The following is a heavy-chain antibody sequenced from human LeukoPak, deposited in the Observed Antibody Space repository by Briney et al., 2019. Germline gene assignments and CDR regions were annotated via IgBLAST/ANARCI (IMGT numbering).Heavy chain of an antibody. J-gene: IGHJ3*02. CDR1: GFPFNSYW. D-gene: IGHD1-26*01. CDR3: APEVWELQGASDI. CDR2: IKEDGSEK. V-gene: IGHV3-7*01. Sequence: GGSLRLSCAASGFPFNSYWMSWVRQAPGRGLEWVANIKEDGSEKFYVDSVKGRFIISRDNAKNSLFLQMTSLRAEDTALYYCAPEVWELQGASDIWGQGTMVTVSS.